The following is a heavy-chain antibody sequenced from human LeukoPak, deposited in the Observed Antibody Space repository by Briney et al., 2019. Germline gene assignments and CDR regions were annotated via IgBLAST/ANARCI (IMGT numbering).Heavy chain of an antibody. CDR1: GGSISSYF. Sequence: PSETLSLTCTASGGSISSYFWSWIRQPPGKGLEWIAYIYYSGTTNYSASFKSRVTISVDTSKNQFSLRLGSVTAADTAVYYCARGSGYYDSSGYYPDAFDIWGQGTMVTVSS. V-gene: IGHV4-59*01. D-gene: IGHD3-22*01. J-gene: IGHJ3*02. CDR3: ARGSGYYDSSGYYPDAFDI. CDR2: IYYSGTT.